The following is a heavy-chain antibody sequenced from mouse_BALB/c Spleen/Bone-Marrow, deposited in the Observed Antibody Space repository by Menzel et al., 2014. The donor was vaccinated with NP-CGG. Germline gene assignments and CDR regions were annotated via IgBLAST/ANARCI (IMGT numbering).Heavy chain of an antibody. J-gene: IGHJ2*01. CDR3: ARDRGGLLHDY. V-gene: IGHV7-3*02. D-gene: IGHD1-1*01. CDR1: GFTFTDYY. CDR2: IRNKANGYTT. Sequence: EVKLMESGGGLVQPGGSLRLSCATSGFTFTDYYMSWVRQPPGKALEWLGFIRNKANGYTTEYSASVKGRFTISRDNSQSILYLQMNTLRAEDSATYYCARDRGGLLHDYWGQGTNLTASS.